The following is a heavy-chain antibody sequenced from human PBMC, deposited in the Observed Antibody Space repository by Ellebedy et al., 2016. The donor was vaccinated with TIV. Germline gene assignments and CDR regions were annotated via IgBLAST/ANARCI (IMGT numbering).Heavy chain of an antibody. CDR1: GFTFSNYA. D-gene: IGHD4/OR15-4a*01. Sequence: PGGSLRLSCGGSGFTFSNYAMTWVRQAPGKGLEWVSFISGSDDITYYADSVKGRFTISRDNSKNTLYLQMNSLRVDDTAVYYCAKEEGHDSGDHITWTDVFDIWGQGTMVTVSS. CDR2: ISGSDDIT. J-gene: IGHJ3*02. CDR3: AKEEGHDSGDHITWTDVFDI. V-gene: IGHV3-23*01.